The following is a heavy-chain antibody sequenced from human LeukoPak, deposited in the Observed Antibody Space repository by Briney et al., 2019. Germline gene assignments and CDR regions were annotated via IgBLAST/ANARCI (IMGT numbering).Heavy chain of an antibody. V-gene: IGHV3-9*01. CDR3: AKVRGTYSSGYFFDY. D-gene: IGHD6-19*01. CDR1: GFTFDNYA. Sequence: PGGSLRLSCAAFGFTFDNYAMHWVRQAPGKGLEWLSIISWNSGYIGYADSVKGRFTISRDNAKKSLDLQMNSLRAEDTAFYYCAKVRGTYSSGYFFDYWGQGTLVTVSS. CDR2: ISWNSGYI. J-gene: IGHJ4*02.